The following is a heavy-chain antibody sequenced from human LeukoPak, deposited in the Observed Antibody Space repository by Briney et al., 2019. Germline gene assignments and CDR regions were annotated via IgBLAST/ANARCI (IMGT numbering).Heavy chain of an antibody. CDR3: ARDGGKSHRYNWNDHWFDP. J-gene: IGHJ5*02. V-gene: IGHV1-2*02. CDR2: INPNSGGT. Sequence: GASVKVSCKASGYTFTGYYMHWVRQAPGQGLEWMGWINPNSGGTNYAQEFQGRVTMTRDTSISTAYMELSRLRSDDTAVYYCARDGGKSHRYNWNDHWFDPWGQGTLVTVSS. D-gene: IGHD1-1*01. CDR1: GYTFTGYY.